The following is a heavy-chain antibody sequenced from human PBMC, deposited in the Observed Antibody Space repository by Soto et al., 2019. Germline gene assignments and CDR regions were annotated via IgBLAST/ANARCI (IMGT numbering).Heavy chain of an antibody. CDR1: GFTFSSYA. CDR2: ISGSGGST. D-gene: IGHD2-21*02. CDR3: AKNRRPVTAGGLFDY. J-gene: IGHJ4*02. V-gene: IGHV3-23*01. Sequence: GGSLRLSCAASGFTFSSYAMSWVRQAPGKGLEWVSAISGSGGSTYYADSVKGRFTISRDNSKNTLYLQMNSLRAEDTAVYYCAKNRRPVTAGGLFDYWGQGTLVTVSS.